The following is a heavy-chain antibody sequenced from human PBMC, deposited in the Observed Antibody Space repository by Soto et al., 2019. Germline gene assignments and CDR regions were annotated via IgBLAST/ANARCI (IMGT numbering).Heavy chain of an antibody. CDR1: GFTFDDYA. J-gene: IGHJ4*02. D-gene: IGHD6-19*01. CDR2: ISWNSGSI. CDR3: AKDLLQPGIAVAGTFDY. Sequence: EVQLVESGGGLVQPGRSLRLSCAASGFTFDDYAMHWVRQAPGKGLEWVSGISWNSGSIGYADSVKGRFTISRDNAKNSLYLQMNSLRAEDTALYYCAKDLLQPGIAVAGTFDYWGQGTLVTVSS. V-gene: IGHV3-9*01.